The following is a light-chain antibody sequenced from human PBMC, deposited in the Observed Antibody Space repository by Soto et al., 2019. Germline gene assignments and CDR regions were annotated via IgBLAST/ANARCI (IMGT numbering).Light chain of an antibody. Sequence: EIVLTQSPGSLSLSPGERATLSCRASQSVDSSFFAWYQQKPGQAPRLLIYGASNRATGIPDRFSGSGSGTDFPLTISRLEAEDFAVYYCQQYVSSVTFGQGTKVEI. CDR1: QSVDSSF. V-gene: IGKV3-20*01. J-gene: IGKJ1*01. CDR3: QQYVSSVT. CDR2: GAS.